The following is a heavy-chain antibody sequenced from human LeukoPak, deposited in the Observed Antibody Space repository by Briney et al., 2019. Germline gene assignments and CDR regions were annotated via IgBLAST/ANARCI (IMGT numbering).Heavy chain of an antibody. D-gene: IGHD1/OR15-1a*01. CDR3: TLTTFGVVYYFDY. V-gene: IGHV3-30*03. CDR2: ISYDGINQ. CDR1: GFTFSSSG. J-gene: IGHJ4*02. Sequence: GGSLRLSCAASGFTFSSSGMHWVRQAPGKGLEWVALISYDGINQYYADSVKGRFIISRDNSKNTLYLQLNSLRLEDTAVYYCTLTTFGVVYYFDYWGQGTLVTVSS.